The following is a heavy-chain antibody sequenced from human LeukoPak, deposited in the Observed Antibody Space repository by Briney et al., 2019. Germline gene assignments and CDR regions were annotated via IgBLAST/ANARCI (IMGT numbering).Heavy chain of an antibody. CDR1: GYTFTGYY. CDR2: ISAYNGNT. J-gene: IGHJ4*02. CDR3: ASETYDSSGYRVSY. Sequence: ASVKVSCKASGYTFTGYYMHWVRQAPGQGLEWMGWISAYNGNTNYAQKLQGRVTMTTDTSTSTAYMELRSLRSDDTAVYYCASETYDSSGYRVSYWGQGTLVTVSS. D-gene: IGHD3-22*01. V-gene: IGHV1-18*04.